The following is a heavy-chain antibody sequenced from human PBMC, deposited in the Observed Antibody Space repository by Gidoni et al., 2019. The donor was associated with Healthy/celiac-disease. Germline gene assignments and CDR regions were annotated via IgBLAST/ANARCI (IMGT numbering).Heavy chain of an antibody. V-gene: IGHV3-21*01. CDR3: ARDVDTAMVGPGLDGDMAPYYYYGMDV. CDR1: GFTFRSYS. Sequence: EVQLVESGGGLVKPGGSLRLSCAASGFTFRSYSMNWVRQAPGKGLEWVSSISSSSSYIYYADSLKGRFTISRDNAKNSLYLQMNSLRAEDTAVYYCARDVDTAMVGPGLDGDMAPYYYYGMDVWGQGTTVTVSS. CDR2: ISSSSSYI. J-gene: IGHJ6*02. D-gene: IGHD5-18*01.